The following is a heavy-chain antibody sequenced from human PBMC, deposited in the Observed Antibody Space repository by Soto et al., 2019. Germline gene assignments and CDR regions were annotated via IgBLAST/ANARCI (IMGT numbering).Heavy chain of an antibody. D-gene: IGHD3-9*01. CDR1: GFTFSNYN. CDR3: ARDSSTGYYLSDFDY. J-gene: IGHJ4*02. V-gene: IGHV3-21*01. Sequence: SGGSLRLSCAASGFTFSNYNMNWVRQAPGKGLEWVASISTRSHYIYYADSLKGRFTISRDNAKNSVDLQISSLRAEDTAVYYCARDSSTGYYLSDFDYWGQGTLVTVPS. CDR2: ISTRSHYI.